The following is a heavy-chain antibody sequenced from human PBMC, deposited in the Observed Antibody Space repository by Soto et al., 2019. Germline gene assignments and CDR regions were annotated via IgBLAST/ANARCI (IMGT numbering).Heavy chain of an antibody. V-gene: IGHV3-48*01. Sequence: GGSRRHLCAASGWIISNYSMNCVRKAPGKGLEWVSYISSSSSTIYYADSVKGRFTISRDNAKNSLYLQMNSLRAEYTAVYYCAKYSGYDRDFDYWGQGTLVTVSS. CDR3: AKYSGYDRDFDY. CDR2: ISSSSSTI. D-gene: IGHD5-12*01. CDR1: GWIISNYS. J-gene: IGHJ4*02.